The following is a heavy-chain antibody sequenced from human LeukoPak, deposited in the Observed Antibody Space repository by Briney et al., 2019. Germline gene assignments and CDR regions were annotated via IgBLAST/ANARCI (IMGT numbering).Heavy chain of an antibody. CDR1: GFTFSSYD. D-gene: IGHD2-2*02. CDR2: IGTAGDT. CDR3: AKDDCSSTSCYRFRGEALIDY. Sequence: GGSLRLSCAASGFTFSSYDMHWVRQATGKGLEWVSAIGTAGDTYYPGSVKGRFTISRENAKNSLYLQMNSLRAGDTAVYYCAKDDCSSTSCYRFRGEALIDYWGQGTLVTVSS. V-gene: IGHV3-13*01. J-gene: IGHJ4*02.